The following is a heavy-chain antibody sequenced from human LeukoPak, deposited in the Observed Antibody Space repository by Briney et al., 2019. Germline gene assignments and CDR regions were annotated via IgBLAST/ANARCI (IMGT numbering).Heavy chain of an antibody. V-gene: IGHV4-39*01. CDR2: IYYSKNT. CDR3: VSPRGFSYGYFDY. D-gene: IGHD5-18*01. CDR1: GFTVSSNF. Sequence: PGGSLRLSCAASGFTVSSNFMTWVRQPPGKGLEWIGSIYYSKNTYYNPSLKSRVTISADTSKNQFSLTLGSVSATDTAVYYCVSPRGFSYGYFDYWGQGTLVTVSS. J-gene: IGHJ4*02.